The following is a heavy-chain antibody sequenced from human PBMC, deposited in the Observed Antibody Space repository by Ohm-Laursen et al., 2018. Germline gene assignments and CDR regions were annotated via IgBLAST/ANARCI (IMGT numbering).Heavy chain of an antibody. V-gene: IGHV4-59*01. D-gene: IGHD3-10*01. CDR3: ARMNGITMVRGVITYGMDV. CDR2: IYYSGST. CDR1: DGSISSYY. J-gene: IGHJ6*02. Sequence: SETLSLTCAVSDGSISSYYWSWIRQPPGKGLEWIGYIYYSGSTNYNPSLKSRVTISVDTSKNQFSLKLSSVTAADTAVYYCARMNGITMVRGVITYGMDVWGQGTTVTVSS.